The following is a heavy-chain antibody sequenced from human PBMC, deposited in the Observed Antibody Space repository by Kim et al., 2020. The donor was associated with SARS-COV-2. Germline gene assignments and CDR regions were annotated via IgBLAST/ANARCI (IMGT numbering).Heavy chain of an antibody. V-gene: IGHV1-69*13. Sequence: SVKVSCKASGGTFSSYGISWVRQAPGQGLEWMGGIIPIFNTANYAQKFQGRVTITADESTSTVYMELSSLRSEDTAVYYCAWGGWKLPSKYNWFDPWGQGTLVTVSS. D-gene: IGHD1-7*01. J-gene: IGHJ5*02. CDR3: AWGGWKLPSKYNWFDP. CDR2: IIPIFNTA. CDR1: GGTFSSYG.